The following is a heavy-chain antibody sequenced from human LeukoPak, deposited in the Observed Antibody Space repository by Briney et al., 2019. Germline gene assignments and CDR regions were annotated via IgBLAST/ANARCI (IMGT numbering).Heavy chain of an antibody. D-gene: IGHD3-9*01. V-gene: IGHV3-11*01. J-gene: IGHJ6*02. CDR1: GFTFSDYY. CDR2: ISSSGSTI. CDR3: ARGFGILTGYRAVDYGMDV. Sequence: GGSLRLSCAASGFTFSDYYMSWIRQAPGKGLEWVSYISSSGSTIYYADSVKGRSTISRDNAKNSLYLQMNSLRAEDTAVYYCARGFGILTGYRAVDYGMDVWGQGTTVTVSS.